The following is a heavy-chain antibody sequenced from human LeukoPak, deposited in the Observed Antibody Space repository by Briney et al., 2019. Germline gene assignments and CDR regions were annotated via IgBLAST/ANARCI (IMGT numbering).Heavy chain of an antibody. CDR1: GFTFSSYA. CDR3: AKTPVATIRYFDY. D-gene: IGHD5-12*01. J-gene: IGHJ4*02. Sequence: PGGSLRLSCAASGFTFSSYAMSWVRQAPGKGLEWVSSISGSGGSTYYADSVEGRFTISRDNSKNTLYLQMNSLRAEDTAVYYCAKTPVATIRYFDYWGQGTLVTVSS. CDR2: ISGSGGST. V-gene: IGHV3-23*01.